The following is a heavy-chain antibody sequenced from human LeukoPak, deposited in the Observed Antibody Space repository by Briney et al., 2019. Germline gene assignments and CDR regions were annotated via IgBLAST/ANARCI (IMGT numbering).Heavy chain of an antibody. D-gene: IGHD2-8*01. CDR2: IRKGDDT. Sequence: GGSLRLSCAASGFIFDDYGISWVRQIPGKGLEWVSGIRKGDDTAYVDSVRGRFTISRDNARNPVSLQMNSLRAEDTALYYCVRGGVSAHFDYWGQGALVTVAS. J-gene: IGHJ4*02. CDR1: GFIFDDYG. CDR3: VRGGVSAHFDY. V-gene: IGHV3-20*04.